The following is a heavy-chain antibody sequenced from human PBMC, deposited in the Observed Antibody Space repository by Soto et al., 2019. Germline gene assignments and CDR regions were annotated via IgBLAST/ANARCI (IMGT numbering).Heavy chain of an antibody. CDR2: IYYSGST. Sequence: QVQLQESGPGLVKLSQTLSLTCTVSGGSISSGGYYWRWIRQHPGKGLEWIGYIYYSGSTYYNPCLKSRVTISVDTSKNQFSLKLSSVTAADTAVYYCAGIYSGSPGGTLRYWGQGTLVTVSS. J-gene: IGHJ4*02. V-gene: IGHV4-31*03. CDR1: GGSISSGGYY. CDR3: AGIYSGSPGGTLRY. D-gene: IGHD1-26*01.